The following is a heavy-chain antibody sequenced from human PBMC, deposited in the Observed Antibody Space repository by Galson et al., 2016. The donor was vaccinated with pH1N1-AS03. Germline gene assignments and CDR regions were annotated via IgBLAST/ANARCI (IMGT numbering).Heavy chain of an antibody. V-gene: IGHV4-34*01. Sequence: ETLSLTCAVYVESFSGYYWSWIRQPPGQGLEWIGEINHSGNTNYNPSLKSRVTISVDTSKNQFSLKLTSVTAADTAVYYCARAYGYGDYGIDYWGQGTLVTVSS. CDR2: INHSGNT. D-gene: IGHD4-17*01. CDR1: VESFSGYY. CDR3: ARAYGYGDYGIDY. J-gene: IGHJ4*02.